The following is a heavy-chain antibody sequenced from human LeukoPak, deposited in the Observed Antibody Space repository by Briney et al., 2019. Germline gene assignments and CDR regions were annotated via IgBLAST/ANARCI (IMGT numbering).Heavy chain of an antibody. J-gene: IGHJ4*02. CDR3: AKGDTGMIRRYYFDN. CDR1: GFPFSSYS. D-gene: IGHD5-18*01. Sequence: PGGSLRLSCAASGFPFSSYSMNWVRQAPGKGLEWVSYISASGSNIYYLDSVKGRFTVSRDNAMNSLFLQMRSLRGEDTAIYYCAKGDTGMIRRYYFDNWGQGTLVTVSS. V-gene: IGHV3-48*01. CDR2: ISASGSNI.